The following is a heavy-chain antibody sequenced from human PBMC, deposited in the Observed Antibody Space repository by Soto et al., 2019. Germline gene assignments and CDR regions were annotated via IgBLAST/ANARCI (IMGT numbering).Heavy chain of an antibody. V-gene: IGHV1-69*13. CDR3: ARTLAAAGTFDYYYGMDV. Sequence: ASVKVSCKASGGTFSSYAISWVRQAPGQGLEWMGGIIPIFGIANYAQKFQGRVTITADESTSTAYMELSSLRSEDTAVYYCARTLAAAGTFDYYYGMDVWGQGTTVIVSS. CDR1: GGTFSSYA. D-gene: IGHD6-13*01. J-gene: IGHJ6*01. CDR2: IIPIFGIA.